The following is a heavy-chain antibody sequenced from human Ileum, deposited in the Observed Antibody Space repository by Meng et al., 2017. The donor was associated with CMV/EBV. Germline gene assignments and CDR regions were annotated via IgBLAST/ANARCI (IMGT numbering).Heavy chain of an antibody. Sequence: GESLKISCVYSEFTFSNYWMDWVRQAPGKGLVWVSHISSDGSRTNYADSVKGRFTISRDNSKNTLYLQMDSLRPEDTAVYYCARGGSSLGSPIGYWGQGTLVTVSS. CDR1: EFTFSNYW. CDR2: ISSDGSRT. V-gene: IGHV3-74*01. J-gene: IGHJ4*02. D-gene: IGHD1-26*01. CDR3: ARGGSSLGSPIGY.